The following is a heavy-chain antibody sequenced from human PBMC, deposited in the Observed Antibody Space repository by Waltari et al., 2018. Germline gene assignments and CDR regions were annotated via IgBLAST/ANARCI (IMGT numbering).Heavy chain of an antibody. CDR1: GFTFSSYW. CDR2: IKQDGSEK. CDR3: ARAGTNWGTDYYYGMDV. V-gene: IGHV3-7*01. J-gene: IGHJ6*02. D-gene: IGHD7-27*01. Sequence: EVQLVESGGGLVQPGASLRLSCAASGFTFSSYWMIWVRQAPGKGLEWVANIKQDGSEKYYVDSVKGRLTISRDNAKNSLYLHMNSLRVEDTAVYYCARAGTNWGTDYYYGMDVWGQGTTVTVSS.